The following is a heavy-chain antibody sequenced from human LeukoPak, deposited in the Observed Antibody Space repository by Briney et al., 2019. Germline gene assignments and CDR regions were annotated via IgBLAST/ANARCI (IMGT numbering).Heavy chain of an antibody. CDR2: IYYSGST. CDR1: GGSISSGDYY. Sequence: PSQTLSLTCAVSGGSISSGDYYWSWIRQPPGKGLEWIGYIYYSGSTYHNPSLKSRVTISVDTSKNQFSLKLSSVTAADTAVYYCARGGGHDSSGYPTGVDYWGPGTLVTVSS. CDR3: ARGGGHDSSGYPTGVDY. D-gene: IGHD3-22*01. J-gene: IGHJ4*02. V-gene: IGHV4-30-4*01.